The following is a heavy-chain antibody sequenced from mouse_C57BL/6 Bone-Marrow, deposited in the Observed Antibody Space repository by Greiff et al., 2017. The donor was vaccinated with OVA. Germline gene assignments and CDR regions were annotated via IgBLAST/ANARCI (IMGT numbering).Heavy chain of an antibody. J-gene: IGHJ2*01. V-gene: IGHV1-81*01. CDR3: ASLYYGSSFDY. CDR1: GYTFTSYG. D-gene: IGHD1-1*01. CDR2: IYPRSGNT. Sequence: VMLVESGAELARPGASVKLSCKASGYTFTSYGISWVKQRTGQGLEWIGEIYPRSGNTYYNEKFKGKATLTADKSSSTAYMELRSLTSEDSAVYFCASLYYGSSFDYWGQGTTLTVSS.